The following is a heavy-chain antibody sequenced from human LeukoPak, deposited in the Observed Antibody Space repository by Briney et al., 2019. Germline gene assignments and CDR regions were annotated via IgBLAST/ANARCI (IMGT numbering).Heavy chain of an antibody. D-gene: IGHD6-19*01. CDR3: ARHVVAVAGTSWFDP. CDR1: GYSFTSYW. Sequence: GESLKISCKGSGYSFTSYWISWVRQMPGKGLEWMGRIDPSDSYTNYSPSFQGHVTIPADKSISTAYLQWSSLKASDTAMYYCARHVVAVAGTSWFDPWGQGTLVTVSS. V-gene: IGHV5-10-1*01. J-gene: IGHJ5*02. CDR2: IDPSDSYT.